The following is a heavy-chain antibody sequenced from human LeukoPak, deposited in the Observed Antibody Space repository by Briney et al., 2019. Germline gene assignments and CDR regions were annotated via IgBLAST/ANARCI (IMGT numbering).Heavy chain of an antibody. D-gene: IGHD3-10*01. CDR3: AKGTERYREVSSFDS. V-gene: IGHV3-23*01. J-gene: IGHJ4*02. CDR2: ISGRGDGT. Sequence: GGSLRLSCAASGFTFSSNTMNWVRQAPGKGLEWVSAISGRGDGTYYADFVKGRFTISRDNSKNTLFLQMNSLRVEDTATYYCAKGTERYREVSSFDSWGRGTLVAVSS. CDR1: GFTFSSNT.